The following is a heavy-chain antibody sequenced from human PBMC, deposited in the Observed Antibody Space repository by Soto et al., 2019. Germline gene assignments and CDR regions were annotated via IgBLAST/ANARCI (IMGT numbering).Heavy chain of an antibody. D-gene: IGHD6-6*01. V-gene: IGHV3-21*01. J-gene: IGHJ6*02. Sequence: GGSLRLSCAASGFTFSSYSLNWVRQAPGKGLEWVSSISGGGRDIKYGDSVKGRFIISRDNAMDSLHLQMYSLRADDTAIYFCATSLAVQLGYYGMDVWGPGTTVTVYS. CDR1: GFTFSSYS. CDR2: ISGGGRDI. CDR3: ATSLAVQLGYYGMDV.